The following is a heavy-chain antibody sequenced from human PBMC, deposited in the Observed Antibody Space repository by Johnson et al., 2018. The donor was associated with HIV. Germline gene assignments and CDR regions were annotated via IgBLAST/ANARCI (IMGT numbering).Heavy chain of an antibody. V-gene: IGHV3-30*18. J-gene: IGHJ3*02. CDR2: ISYDGSNR. D-gene: IGHD3-22*01. CDR3: AKGSGYMVGDAFDI. CDR1: GFTFSSYA. Sequence: QVQLVESGGGLVQPGGSLRLSCAASGFTFSSYAMSWVRQAPGKGLEWVAVISYDGSNRYYADSVKGRFTISRDNSKNTLDLQMNSLRTEDTAVNYCAKGSGYMVGDAFDIWGQGTMVTVSS.